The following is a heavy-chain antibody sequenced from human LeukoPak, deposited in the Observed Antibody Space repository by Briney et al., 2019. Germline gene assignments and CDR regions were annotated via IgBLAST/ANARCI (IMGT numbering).Heavy chain of an antibody. J-gene: IGHJ6*02. V-gene: IGHV4-59*01. CDR3: ARGRSNYYGMDV. CDR2: IYYSGTT. CDR1: SGSIRSYY. D-gene: IGHD1-26*01. Sequence: SETLSLTCTVTSGSIRSYYWSWIRQPPGKGLEWIGYIYYSGTTNYSPSLRSRVTMSVDTSKNLFSLKVSSVTAADTAVYYCARGRSNYYGMDVWGQGTTVTVSS.